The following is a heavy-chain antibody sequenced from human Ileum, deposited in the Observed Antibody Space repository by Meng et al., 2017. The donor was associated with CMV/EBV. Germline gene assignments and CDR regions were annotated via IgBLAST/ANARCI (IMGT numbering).Heavy chain of an antibody. CDR3: ARVAGSIAAAVGWFDP. Sequence: SVKVSCKASGGTFSSYAISWVRQAPGQGLEWMGGIIPILGIANYAQKFQGRVTITADKSTSTAYMGLSSLRSEDTAVYYCARVAGSIAAAVGWFDPWGQGTLVTVSS. V-gene: IGHV1-69*10. J-gene: IGHJ5*02. CDR1: GGTFSSYA. CDR2: IIPILGIA. D-gene: IGHD6-13*01.